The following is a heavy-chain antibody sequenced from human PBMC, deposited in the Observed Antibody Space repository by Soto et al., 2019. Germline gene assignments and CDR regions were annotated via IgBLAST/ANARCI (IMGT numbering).Heavy chain of an antibody. D-gene: IGHD3-22*01. CDR1: GGSITSGGYY. Sequence: QVQLQESGPGLVKPSQTLSLTCTVAGGSITSGGYYWSWIRHLPGKGLEWIGCIYNSESAYYNPSLKSRLSISGDTSKNEFSLKLSSVTAADSAVYYCARGYYDTSAYYNGLSWFDPWGQGTLVTVSS. CDR3: ARGYYDTSAYYNGLSWFDP. CDR2: IYNSESA. J-gene: IGHJ5*02. V-gene: IGHV4-31*03.